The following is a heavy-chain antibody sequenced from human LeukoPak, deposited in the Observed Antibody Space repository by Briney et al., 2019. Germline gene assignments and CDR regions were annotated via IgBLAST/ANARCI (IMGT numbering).Heavy chain of an antibody. CDR3: ATGGKFDFWSGYHIDN. D-gene: IGHD3-3*01. J-gene: IGHJ4*02. CDR2: ISYDGSNK. V-gene: IGHV3-30*04. Sequence: GRSLRLSYEVSGFTLSSNAMHWVRQAPAKGLEWVAVISYDGSNKNFADSVKGRFTVSRDNSKHTLYLHMNSLRSDDTAMYYCATGGKFDFWSGYHIDNWGQGTLVTVSS. CDR1: GFTLSSNA.